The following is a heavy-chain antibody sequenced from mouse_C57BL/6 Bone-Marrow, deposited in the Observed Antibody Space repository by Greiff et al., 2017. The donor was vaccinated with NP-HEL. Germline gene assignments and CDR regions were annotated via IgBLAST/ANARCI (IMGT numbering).Heavy chain of an antibody. D-gene: IGHD1-1*01. Sequence: QVQLQQSGAELVKPGASVKMSCKASGYTFTSYWMTWVKQRPGQGLEWIGDIDPGSGSTKYNEKFKSKATLTVDTSSSTAYMQLSSLTSEASAVSYCASEGVYYYGRSCWFAYGGQGARVTVSA. CDR2: IDPGSGST. V-gene: IGHV1-55*01. CDR1: GYTFTSYW. J-gene: IGHJ3*01. CDR3: ASEGVYYYGRSCWFAY.